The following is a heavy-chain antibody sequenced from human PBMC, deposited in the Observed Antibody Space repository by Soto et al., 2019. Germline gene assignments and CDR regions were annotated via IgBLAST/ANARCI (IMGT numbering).Heavy chain of an antibody. CDR3: ARRYCASDNCPLFYYFVDL. CDR2: IIPVFRSA. Sequence: VQLVQSGAEVKKTGSSVKVSCKASGGTFNKFAFSWVRQAPGQGFAWMGGIIPVFRSANYAQRLRGRITITADEYTSTVYLYLNDLRSDDTAVYYCARRYCASDNCPLFYYFVDLWGLGTTVTVS. J-gene: IGHJ6*02. CDR1: GGTFNKFA. D-gene: IGHD2-21*02. V-gene: IGHV1-69*01.